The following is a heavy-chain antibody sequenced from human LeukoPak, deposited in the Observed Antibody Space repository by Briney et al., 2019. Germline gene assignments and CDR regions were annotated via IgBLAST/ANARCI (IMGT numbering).Heavy chain of an antibody. Sequence: ASVKVSCKASGYTFIAYYMNWVRQAPGQGLEWMGWINPNSGGTNYAQKFQGRVTMTRDTSISTVYMELNSLRSDDTAVYYCARRLTGVDYWGQGTQVTVSS. J-gene: IGHJ4*02. V-gene: IGHV1-2*02. CDR3: ARRLTGVDY. CDR2: INPNSGGT. CDR1: GYTFIAYY. D-gene: IGHD7-27*01.